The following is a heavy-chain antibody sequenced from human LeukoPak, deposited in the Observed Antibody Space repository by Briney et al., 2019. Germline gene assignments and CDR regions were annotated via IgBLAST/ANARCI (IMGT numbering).Heavy chain of an antibody. V-gene: IGHV3-23*01. CDR1: GFTFSSYA. Sequence: AGGSLRLSCAASGFTFSSYAMSWVRQAPGKGLEWVSAISGSGGSTYYADSVKGRFTISRDNSKNTLYLQMNSLRAEDTAVYYCAKEKGGYSYGRPALFDYWGQGTPVTVSS. J-gene: IGHJ4*02. CDR3: AKEKGGYSYGRPALFDY. CDR2: ISGSGGST. D-gene: IGHD5-18*01.